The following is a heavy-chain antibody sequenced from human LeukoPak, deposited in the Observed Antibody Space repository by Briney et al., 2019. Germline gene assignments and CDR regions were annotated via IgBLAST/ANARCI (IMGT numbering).Heavy chain of an antibody. CDR1: GFTFSSYG. CDR3: AKDTGAGRDTAMGDY. J-gene: IGHJ4*02. V-gene: IGHV3-30*18. CDR2: ISYDGSNK. Sequence: GGSLRLSCAASGFTFSSYGMHWVRPAPGKGLEWVAVISYDGSNKYYADSVKGRFTISRDNSKNTLYLQMNSLRAEDTAVYYCAKDTGAGRDTAMGDYWGQGTLVTVSS. D-gene: IGHD5-18*01.